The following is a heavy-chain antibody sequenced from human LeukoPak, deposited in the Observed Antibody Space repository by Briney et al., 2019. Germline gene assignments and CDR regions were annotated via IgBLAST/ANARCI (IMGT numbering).Heavy chain of an antibody. CDR1: GFSFSDYY. J-gene: IGHJ5*02. Sequence: GGSLRLSCAASGFSFSDYYMSWVRQAPGKGLEWLSTIGTRGSRIDIADSMKGRLTISRDNAKRSLYLQVNGLTAEDTAVYYCARLYGIQLGGRTGWFDPWGRGTLVIVSS. D-gene: IGHD5-24*01. V-gene: IGHV3-11*01. CDR3: ARLYGIQLGGRTGWFDP. CDR2: IGTRGSRI.